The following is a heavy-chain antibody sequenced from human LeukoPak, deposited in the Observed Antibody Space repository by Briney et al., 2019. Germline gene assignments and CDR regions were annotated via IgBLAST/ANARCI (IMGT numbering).Heavy chain of an antibody. D-gene: IGHD3-22*01. J-gene: IGHJ4*02. Sequence: SETLSLTCTVSGGSISSGGYYWSWIRQHPGEGLEWIGYIYYSGSTYYNPSLKSRVTISVDTSKNQFSLKLSSVTAADTAVYYCARDGYYYDSSGYHTYYFDYWGQGTLVTVSS. CDR3: ARDGYYYDSSGYHTYYFDY. CDR1: GGSISSGGYY. V-gene: IGHV4-31*03. CDR2: IYYSGST.